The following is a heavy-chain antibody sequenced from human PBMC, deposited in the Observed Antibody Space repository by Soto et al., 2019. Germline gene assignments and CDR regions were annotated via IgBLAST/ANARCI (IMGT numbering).Heavy chain of an antibody. D-gene: IGHD3-10*01. CDR2: ISDSGGST. CDR1: GFTFDNYA. J-gene: IGHJ3*02. CDR3: ATDLGGGVGVFDI. V-gene: IGHV3-23*01. Sequence: EVQLLQSGGGLIQPGGSLRLSCAASGFTFDNYAMNWVRQAPGKGLEWVSIISDSGGSTYYTDSVKGRFTISRDNSKNTPYLKMNSPRDEDTAVYPGATDLGGGVGVFDIWGQGTMVVVSS.